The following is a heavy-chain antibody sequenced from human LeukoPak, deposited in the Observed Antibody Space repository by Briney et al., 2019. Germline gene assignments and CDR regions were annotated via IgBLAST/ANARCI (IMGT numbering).Heavy chain of an antibody. D-gene: IGHD5-18*01. CDR1: GFTFSSYG. CDR2: IRYEGGNK. V-gene: IGHV3-30*02. CDR3: AKGGNGYSYGYFDY. Sequence: GGSVRLSCAASGFTFSSYGMHWVRQAPGKGLEWVAFIRYEGGNKYYADSVKGRFTISRDNSKNTLYLQMNSLRTEDTAVYYCAKGGNGYSYGYFDYWGQGTLVTVSS. J-gene: IGHJ4*02.